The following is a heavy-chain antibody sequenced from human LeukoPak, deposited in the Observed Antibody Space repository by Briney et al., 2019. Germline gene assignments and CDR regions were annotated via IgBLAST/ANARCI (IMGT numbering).Heavy chain of an antibody. V-gene: IGHV1-2*02. Sequence: ASVKVSCKASGYTFIDYFMHWVRRAPGQGLEWMGWINPNSGGTNYAQKFQGRVTMTRDTSISTAYMELSRLRSDDTAVYYCARAGPYYYDSRGYYSNINDAFDIWGQGTMVTVSS. J-gene: IGHJ3*02. D-gene: IGHD3-22*01. CDR2: INPNSGGT. CDR1: GYTFIDYF. CDR3: ARAGPYYYDSRGYYSNINDAFDI.